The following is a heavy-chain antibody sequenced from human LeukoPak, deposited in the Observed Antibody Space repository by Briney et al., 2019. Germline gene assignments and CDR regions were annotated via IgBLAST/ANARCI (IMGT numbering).Heavy chain of an antibody. CDR3: ATEVGQWLVRT. J-gene: IGHJ4*02. Sequence: SETLSHTCGVSGYSISSGYYWGWIRQPPGKGLEWIGSIYHSGRTYYNPSLKSRVTISVDTSKNQFSLKLTSVTAADTAVYYCATEVGQWLVRTWGQGTLVTVSS. V-gene: IGHV4-38-2*01. D-gene: IGHD6-19*01. CDR1: GYSISSGYY. CDR2: IYHSGRT.